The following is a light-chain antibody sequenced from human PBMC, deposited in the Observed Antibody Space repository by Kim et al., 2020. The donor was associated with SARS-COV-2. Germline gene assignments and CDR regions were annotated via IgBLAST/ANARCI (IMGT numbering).Light chain of an antibody. V-gene: IGKV1-27*01. CDR1: QGIRNY. J-gene: IGKJ4*01. CDR3: QKYDSAPLT. CDR2: DTS. Sequence: VSWGYRVPTTCRASQGIRNYLARYQQKPERAPALLIADTSPLQPGVPSRFRGSGSGTDFTLTISRLQPEDVATYYCQKYDSAPLTFGGGTKVDIK.